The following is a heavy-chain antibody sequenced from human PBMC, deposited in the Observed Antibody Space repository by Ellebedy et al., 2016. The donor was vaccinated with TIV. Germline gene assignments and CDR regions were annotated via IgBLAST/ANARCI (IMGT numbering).Heavy chain of an antibody. CDR2: IGDTAHNT. CDR3: ARRPRGGLPTHYWYFDL. V-gene: IGHV3-23*01. CDR1: GFTFSDYY. D-gene: IGHD3-16*01. J-gene: IGHJ2*01. Sequence: GGSLRLSXAASGFTFSDYYMSWIRQAPGKGLEWVSGIGDTAHNTYYADSVKGRFTISRDNSGNTLYLQMNSLRAEDTAVYYCARRPRGGLPTHYWYFDLWGRGTLVTVSS.